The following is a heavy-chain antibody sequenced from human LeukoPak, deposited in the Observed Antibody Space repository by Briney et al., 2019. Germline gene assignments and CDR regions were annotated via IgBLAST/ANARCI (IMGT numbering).Heavy chain of an antibody. D-gene: IGHD3-10*01. Sequence: ASVRVSCRASGYTFNAYYMHLVRLARGQGPEWMGSINPNSGGANYAQKFKGRVTMTLDTSITTGFMELSGLRSDDTAIYYCARDQYYGSGSPPDFWGQGTLVTVS. V-gene: IGHV1-2*02. CDR2: INPNSGGA. CDR1: GYTFNAYY. CDR3: ARDQYYGSGSPPDF. J-gene: IGHJ4*02.